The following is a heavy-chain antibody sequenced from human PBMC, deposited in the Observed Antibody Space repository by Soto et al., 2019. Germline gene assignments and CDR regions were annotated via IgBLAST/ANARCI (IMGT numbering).Heavy chain of an antibody. CDR1: GFTFSSYG. CDR3: ARDQSFAERGTYMDV. D-gene: IGHD1-26*01. Sequence: PGGSLRLSCAASGFTFSSYGMHWVRQAPGKGLEWVAVIWYDGSNKYYADSVKGRFTVSRDNSKNTLYLQMNSLRAEDTAVYYCARDQSFAERGTYMDVWGKGTTVTVSS. J-gene: IGHJ6*03. CDR2: IWYDGSNK. V-gene: IGHV3-33*01.